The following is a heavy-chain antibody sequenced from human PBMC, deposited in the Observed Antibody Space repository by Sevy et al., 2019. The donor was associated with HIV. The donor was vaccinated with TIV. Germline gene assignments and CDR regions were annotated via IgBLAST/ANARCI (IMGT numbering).Heavy chain of an antibody. V-gene: IGHV3-74*01. Sequence: GGSLRLSCAASGFTFSSYWMHWVRQAPGKGPVWVSGVNSDGSSTNYADSVKGRFTMSRDSAKNTLYLQMNSLGAEGRAVYFCVAANTWQDYWGQGTLVTVSS. CDR1: GFTFSSYW. J-gene: IGHJ4*02. CDR3: VAANTWQDY. D-gene: IGHD2-15*01. CDR2: VNSDGSST.